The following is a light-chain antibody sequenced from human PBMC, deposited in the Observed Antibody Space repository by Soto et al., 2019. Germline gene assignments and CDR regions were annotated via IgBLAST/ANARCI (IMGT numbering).Light chain of an antibody. CDR3: CSYAGIYTRV. J-gene: IGLJ1*01. CDR2: DVS. CDR1: SSDVGGYNY. V-gene: IGLV2-11*01. Sequence: QSALTQPRSVSGSPGQSVTISCTGTSSDVGGYNYVSWYQQHPGKAPKLMIYDVSKRPSGVPDRFSGSKSGNTASLTISGLQAEDEADYYCCSYAGIYTRVFGTGTKVTV.